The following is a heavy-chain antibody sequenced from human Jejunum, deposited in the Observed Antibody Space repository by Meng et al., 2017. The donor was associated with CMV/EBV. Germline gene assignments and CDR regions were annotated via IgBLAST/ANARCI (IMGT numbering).Heavy chain of an antibody. CDR3: ARGSRASGGDFDY. CDR1: GASLRNNYY. Sequence: VSGASLRNNYYLVWIRQSTGKGLEWIGNIYYSGTTNYNPSLKSRVIILIDTSNTQFSLKLGSVTTADAAVYYCARGSRASGGDFDYWGRGTLVTVSS. D-gene: IGHD2-21*01. J-gene: IGHJ4*02. V-gene: IGHV4-59*01. CDR2: IYYSGTT.